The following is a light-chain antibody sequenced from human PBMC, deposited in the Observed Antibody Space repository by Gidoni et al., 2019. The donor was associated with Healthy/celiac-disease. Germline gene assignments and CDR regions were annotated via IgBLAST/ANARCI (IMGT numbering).Light chain of an antibody. CDR3: MQCSHWPTT. Sequence: VVMTQPHLFVPVTLGQPTIICCRSSHSLLYSDRNTYLTWFQQRPGQSPRRLIYMVSTRDSGVPDRFSGSGSGTDFTLKISSVEAEDVGVYYCMQCSHWPTTFGQGTRLEIK. CDR1: HSLLYSDRNTY. CDR2: MVS. V-gene: IGKV2-30*01. J-gene: IGKJ5*01.